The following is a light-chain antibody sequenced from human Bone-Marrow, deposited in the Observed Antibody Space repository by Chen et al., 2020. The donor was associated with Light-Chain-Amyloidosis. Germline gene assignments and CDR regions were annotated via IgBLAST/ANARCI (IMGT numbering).Light chain of an antibody. CDR3: QQYNNWPPLT. J-gene: IGKJ4*01. Sequence: LMPPSPATLSVSPGERATLSCRASQSVSSNLAWYQQKPGQAPRLLIYGASTRATGIPARVSGSGSGTEFTLTISSMQSEDFAVYYCQQYNNWPPLTFGGGTKVEIK. V-gene: IGKV3-15*01. CDR2: GAS. CDR1: QSVSSN.